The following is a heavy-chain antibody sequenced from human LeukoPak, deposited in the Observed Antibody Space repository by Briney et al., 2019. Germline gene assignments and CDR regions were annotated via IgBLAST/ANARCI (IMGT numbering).Heavy chain of an antibody. D-gene: IGHD6-19*01. V-gene: IGHV4-59*01. CDR1: GGSISSYY. J-gene: IGHJ3*02. CDR2: IYYSGST. CDR3: ARPGSSGWYVDAFDI. Sequence: SETLSLTCTVSGGSISSYYWSWIRQPPGKGLEWIGYIYYSGSTNYNPSLKSRVTISVDTSKNQFSLKLSSVTAADTAVYYCARPGSSGWYVDAFDIWGQGTMVTVSS.